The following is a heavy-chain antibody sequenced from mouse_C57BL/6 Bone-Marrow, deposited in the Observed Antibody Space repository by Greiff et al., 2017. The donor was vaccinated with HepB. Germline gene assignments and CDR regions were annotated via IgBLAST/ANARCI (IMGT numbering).Heavy chain of an antibody. CDR1: GYAFSSSW. CDR2: IYPGDGDT. V-gene: IGHV1-82*01. D-gene: IGHD2-14*01. Sequence: VKLMDSGPELVKPGASVKISCKASGYAFSSSWMNWVKQRPGKGLEWIGRIYPGDGDTNYNGKFKGKATLTADKSSSTAYMQLSSLTSEDSAVYFCARGVPDYWGQGTTLTVSS. CDR3: ARGVPDY. J-gene: IGHJ2*01.